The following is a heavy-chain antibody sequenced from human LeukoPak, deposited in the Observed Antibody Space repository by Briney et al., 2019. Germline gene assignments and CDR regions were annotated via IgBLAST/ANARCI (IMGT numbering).Heavy chain of an antibody. D-gene: IGHD3-10*01. V-gene: IGHV3-11*04. CDR2: ISSSGSTI. CDR3: ARDRTAWRLWFGESDFDY. Sequence: PGGSLRLSCAASGFTFSDYYMSWIRQAPGKGLEWVSYISSSGSTIYYADSVKGRFTISRDNAKNSLYLQMNSLRAEDTAVYYCARDRTAWRLWFGESDFDYWGQGTLVTVSS. CDR1: GFTFSDYY. J-gene: IGHJ4*02.